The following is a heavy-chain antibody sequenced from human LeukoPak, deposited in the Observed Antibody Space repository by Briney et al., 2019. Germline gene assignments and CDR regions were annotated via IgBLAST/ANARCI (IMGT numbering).Heavy chain of an antibody. CDR1: GXSISSSNW. CDR3: ASWKSLNWFDP. Sequence: SGTLSLTCAVPGXSISSSNWWSWVRQPPGKGLEWIGEIYHSGSTNYNPSLKSRVTISVDKSKNQFSLKLSSVTAADTAVYYCASWKSLNWFDPWGQGTLVTVSS. D-gene: IGHD1-1*01. CDR2: IYHSGST. V-gene: IGHV4-4*02. J-gene: IGHJ5*02.